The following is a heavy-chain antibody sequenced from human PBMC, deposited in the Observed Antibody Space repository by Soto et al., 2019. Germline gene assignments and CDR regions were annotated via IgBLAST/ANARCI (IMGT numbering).Heavy chain of an antibody. Sequence: QVQLQESGAGLLKPSQTLSLTCTVSGGSISSGGYYWSLIRQHPGKGLECIGYVYYSGRTYYNPSLMSRGTISVDTSKNHFALRLRSGPAADTAVYYWARSGLGDYERFDYWGQGTLVTVSS. D-gene: IGHD4-17*01. J-gene: IGHJ4*02. CDR3: ARSGLGDYERFDY. CDR1: GGSISSGGYY. V-gene: IGHV4-31*03. CDR2: VYYSGRT.